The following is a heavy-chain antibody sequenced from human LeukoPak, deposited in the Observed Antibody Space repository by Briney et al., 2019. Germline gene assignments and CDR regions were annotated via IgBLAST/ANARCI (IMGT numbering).Heavy chain of an antibody. CDR3: ARHNSGSYSSSWYDAFDI. CDR1: GFTFSSYW. CDR2: IKQDGSEK. J-gene: IGHJ3*02. V-gene: IGHV3-7*01. Sequence: GGSLRLSCAASGFTFSSYWMSWVRQAPGKGLEWVAHIKQDGSEKYYVDSVKGRFTISRDNAKNSLYLQMNSLRAEDTAVYYCARHNSGSYSSSWYDAFDIWGQGTMVTVSS. D-gene: IGHD6-13*01.